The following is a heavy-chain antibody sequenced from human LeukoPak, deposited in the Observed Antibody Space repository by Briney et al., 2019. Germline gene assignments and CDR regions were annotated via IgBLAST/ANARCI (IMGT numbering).Heavy chain of an antibody. CDR2: INRSSGGT. CDR1: GYTVTGYY. J-gene: IGHJ4*02. D-gene: IGHD3-22*01. Sequence: ASVKVSCKASGYTVTGYYMHWVRQAPGQGLEWMGWINRSSGGTNYAQKFGGRVTLSRDTSINTAYMELSRLRSDDTPVYYRARSLYYYDRSRYLDYWRQRTLLTVPS. V-gene: IGHV1-2*02. CDR3: ARSLYYYDRSRYLDY.